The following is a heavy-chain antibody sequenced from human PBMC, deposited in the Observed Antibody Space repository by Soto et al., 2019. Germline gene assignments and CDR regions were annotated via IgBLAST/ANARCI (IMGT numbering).Heavy chain of an antibody. CDR1: GYTFTSYG. J-gene: IGHJ4*02. V-gene: IGHV1-18*01. CDR2: ISTDKGNT. Sequence: QVQLVQSGPEVKKPGASVKVSCKTSGYTFTSYGIAWVRQAPGQGLEWMGWISTDKGNTNYAQNCQGRVTMPTDTSTRTAYMELRLLRSDDTAVYYCAPRSPAFDYWGQGTLVTVSS. CDR3: APRSPAFDY.